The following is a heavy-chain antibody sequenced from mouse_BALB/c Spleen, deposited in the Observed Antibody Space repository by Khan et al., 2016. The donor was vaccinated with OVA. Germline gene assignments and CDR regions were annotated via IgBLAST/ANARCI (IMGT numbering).Heavy chain of an antibody. CDR2: IDPANGNT. CDR3: ARDYWDVFAY. Sequence: EVKLLESGAELVKPGASVKLSCTASGFNFKDTYMHWVKQRPEKGLEWIGSIDPANGNTKYAPKFQGKATITADTSSNTAYLHLSSLTSEDTAVYYCARDYWDVFAYWGQGTLVTVSA. D-gene: IGHD4-1*01. J-gene: IGHJ3*01. CDR1: GFNFKDTY. V-gene: IGHV14-3*02.